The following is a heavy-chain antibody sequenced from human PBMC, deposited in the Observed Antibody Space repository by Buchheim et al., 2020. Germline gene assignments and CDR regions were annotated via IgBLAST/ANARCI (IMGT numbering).Heavy chain of an antibody. D-gene: IGHD1-1*01. CDR3: ARALASTYNSFDP. J-gene: IGHJ5*02. CDR1: GGSIINDRYF. CDR2: MSTSGIA. Sequence: QVQLQESGPGLVKPSQTLSLTCTVSGGSIINDRYFWSWIRQPAGKGLEWIGRMSTSGIANYSPSLKNRVTILLATTKNQFSLRLTSVTAADTARYYCARALASTYNSFDPWGLGTL. V-gene: IGHV4-61*02.